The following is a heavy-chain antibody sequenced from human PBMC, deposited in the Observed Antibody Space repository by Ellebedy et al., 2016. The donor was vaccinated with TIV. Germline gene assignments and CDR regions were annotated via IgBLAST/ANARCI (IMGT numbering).Heavy chain of an antibody. J-gene: IGHJ4*02. CDR2: INADGDT. CDR1: GFTFSSCA. Sequence: PGGSLRLSCSASGFTFSSCALHWVRQAPGKGLKQVSAINADGDTYFADSVKGRFTISRDNSKNTLYLQMSSLTTEDTAVYYCVKDLSNTGSYIRPFDYWGQGTLVTVSS. V-gene: IGHV3-64D*06. D-gene: IGHD2-2*02. CDR3: VKDLSNTGSYIRPFDY.